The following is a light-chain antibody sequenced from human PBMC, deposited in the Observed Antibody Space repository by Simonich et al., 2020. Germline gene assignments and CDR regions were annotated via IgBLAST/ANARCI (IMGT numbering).Light chain of an antibody. Sequence: QSALTQPASVSGSPGQSITISCTGTSSDVGGYNYVSWYQQHPSKAPKLMIYDVSKRPSGVSNRFSGYKSGNTASLTISGLQAEDEADYYCSSYTSSSTLFGGGTKLTVL. CDR1: SSDVGGYNY. CDR2: DVS. CDR3: SSYTSSSTL. J-gene: IGLJ3*02. V-gene: IGLV2-14*01.